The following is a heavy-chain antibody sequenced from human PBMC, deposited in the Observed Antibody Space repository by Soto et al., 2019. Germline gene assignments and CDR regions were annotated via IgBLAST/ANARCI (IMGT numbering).Heavy chain of an antibody. CDR2: IYYSGST. V-gene: IGHV4-31*02. D-gene: IGHD3-22*01. CDR3: ARETYYYDSSGYFTYYFDY. J-gene: IGHJ4*02. CDR1: GGSISSGGYY. Sequence: SETLSLTCTVSGGSISSGGYYWSWIRQHPGKGLEWIGYIYYSGSTYYNPSLKSRVTIPVDTSKNQFSLKLSSVTAADTAVYYCARETYYYDSSGYFTYYFDYWGQGTLGTVS.